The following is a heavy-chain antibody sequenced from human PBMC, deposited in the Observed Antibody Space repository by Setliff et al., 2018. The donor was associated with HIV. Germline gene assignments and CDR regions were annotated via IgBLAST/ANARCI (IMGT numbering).Heavy chain of an antibody. Sequence: ASVKVSCKASGYTFTNYAMHWVRQAPGQRLEWMGWINAGNGDTKYSQKFQGRVTFTWDTSASTAYMELSSLRSEDTALYYGARDSGDDYSDYYYYGMDVWCQGTTITVSS. V-gene: IGHV1-3*01. CDR1: GYTFTNYA. D-gene: IGHD4-4*01. CDR2: INAGNGDT. CDR3: ARDSGDDYSDYYYYGMDV. J-gene: IGHJ6*02.